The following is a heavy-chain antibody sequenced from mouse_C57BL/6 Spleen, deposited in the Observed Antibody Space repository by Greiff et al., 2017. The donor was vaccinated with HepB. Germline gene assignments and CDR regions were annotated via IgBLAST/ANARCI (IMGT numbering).Heavy chain of an antibody. Sequence: QVQLQQPGAELVRPGSSVKLSCKASGYTFTSYWMDWVKQRPGQVLEWIGNIYPSDSETHYNQKFKDKATLTVDKSSSTAYMQLSSLTSEDSAVYYCARCYDYDGVYWYFDVWGTGTTVTVSS. CDR3: ARCYDYDGVYWYFDV. J-gene: IGHJ1*03. CDR2: IYPSDSET. CDR1: GYTFTSYW. V-gene: IGHV1-61*01. D-gene: IGHD2-4*01.